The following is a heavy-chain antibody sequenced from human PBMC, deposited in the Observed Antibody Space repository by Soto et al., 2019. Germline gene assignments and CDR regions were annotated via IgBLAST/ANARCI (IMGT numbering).Heavy chain of an antibody. V-gene: IGHV3-23*01. CDR1: GFTFSSYA. CDR2: ISGSGGST. CDR3: AKSTTVTTGPDY. Sequence: GGSLRLSCAASGFTFSSYAMSWVRQAPGKGLEWVSGISGSGGSTYYADSVKGRFTISRDNSKNTLYLQMNSLRAEDTAVYYCAKSTTVTTGPDYWGQGTLVTVSS. D-gene: IGHD4-17*01. J-gene: IGHJ4*02.